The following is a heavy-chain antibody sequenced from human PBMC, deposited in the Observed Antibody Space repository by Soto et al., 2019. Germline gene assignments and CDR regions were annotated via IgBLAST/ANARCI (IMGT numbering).Heavy chain of an antibody. J-gene: IGHJ4*02. D-gene: IGHD5-12*01. CDR3: ARISEMATIGVFDY. CDR1: GFSLSTSGMC. CDR2: IDWDDDK. V-gene: IGHV2-70*01. Sequence: SGPTLVNPTQTLTLTCTFSGFSLSTSGMCVSWIRQPPGKALGWLALIDWDDDKYYSTSLKTRLTISKDTSKNQVVLTMTNMDPVDTATYYCARISEMATIGVFDYWGQGTLVTVSS.